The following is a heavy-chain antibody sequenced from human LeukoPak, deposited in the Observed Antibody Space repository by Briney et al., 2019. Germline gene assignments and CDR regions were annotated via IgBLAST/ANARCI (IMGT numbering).Heavy chain of an antibody. Sequence: GASVKVSCKASGYTFTSHYIHWVRQAPGQGLEWMGIINPNGGSTGYAQKFQGGVTLTRDTSTSTVYMELSSLRSEDTAVYYCVRGTGTSFGYFDYWGQGTLVTVSS. CDR1: GYTFTSHY. CDR2: INPNGGST. V-gene: IGHV1-46*01. D-gene: IGHD1-14*01. J-gene: IGHJ4*02. CDR3: VRGTGTSFGYFDY.